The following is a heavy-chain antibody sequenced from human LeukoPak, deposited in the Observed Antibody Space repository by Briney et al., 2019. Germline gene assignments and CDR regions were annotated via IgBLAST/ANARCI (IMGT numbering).Heavy chain of an antibody. J-gene: IGHJ5*02. CDR3: ARDRSITMVRALQGHNWFDP. D-gene: IGHD3-10*01. CDR2: IYYSGST. V-gene: IGHV4-30-4*08. Sequence: PSETLSLTCTVSGGSISSGDYYWSWIRQPPGKGLEWIGYIYYSGSTYYNPSLKSRVTISVDTSKNQFSLKLSSVTAADTAVYYCARDRSITMVRALQGHNWFDPWGQGTLVTVSS. CDR1: GGSISSGDYY.